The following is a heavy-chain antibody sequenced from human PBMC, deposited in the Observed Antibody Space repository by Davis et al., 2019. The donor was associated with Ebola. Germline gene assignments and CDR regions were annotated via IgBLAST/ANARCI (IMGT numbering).Heavy chain of an antibody. CDR1: GFTFSSYW. J-gene: IGHJ5*02. Sequence: GESLKISCAASGFTFSSYWMSWVRQAPGKGLEWVANIKQDGSEKYYVDSVKGRFTISRDNAKNSLYLQMNSLRAEDTAVYYCARGYNWNYETVHNWFDPWGQGTLVTVSS. V-gene: IGHV3-7*01. D-gene: IGHD1-7*01. CDR3: ARGYNWNYETVHNWFDP. CDR2: IKQDGSEK.